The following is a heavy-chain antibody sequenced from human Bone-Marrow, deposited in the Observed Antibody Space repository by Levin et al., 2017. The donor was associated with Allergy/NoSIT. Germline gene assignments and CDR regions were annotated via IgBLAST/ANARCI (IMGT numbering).Heavy chain of an antibody. Sequence: ASVKVSCIASGFSFSSYAMSWVRQAPGRGLEWVSGISGTGGTTYYADSVRGRLTISRDNYRKTLNLQMSSLRAEDTAVYFCARRITVSGVGYYFDFWGQGTQVTVSS. CDR3: ARRITVSGVGYYFDF. D-gene: IGHD3-3*01. V-gene: IGHV3-23*01. CDR2: ISGTGGTT. J-gene: IGHJ4*02. CDR1: GFSFSSYA.